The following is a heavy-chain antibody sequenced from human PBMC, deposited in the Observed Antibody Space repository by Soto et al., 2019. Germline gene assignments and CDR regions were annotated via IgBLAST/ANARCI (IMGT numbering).Heavy chain of an antibody. V-gene: IGHV1-18*01. J-gene: IGHJ4*02. Sequence: QVQLVQSGGEVKKPGASVKVSCKASGYTFTSYGISWVRQAPGQGLEWMGWISAYNGDTDHAQKLQGRVTMTTDTSPSTAYMEPRSLRSDDTAVYYCGRVDDIVVVAADYLGQGTLVTVSS. CDR2: ISAYNGDT. CDR1: GYTFTSYG. CDR3: GRVDDIVVVAADY. D-gene: IGHD2-15*01.